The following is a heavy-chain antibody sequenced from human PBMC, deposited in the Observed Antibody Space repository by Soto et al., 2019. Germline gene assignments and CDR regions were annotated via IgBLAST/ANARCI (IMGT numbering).Heavy chain of an antibody. D-gene: IGHD5-18*01. CDR3: TTDRGRRAGYAQDY. CDR1: GFTFSDAW. Sequence: EVQLVESGGGLVKPGGSLRLSCAASGFTFSDAWMSWVRQAPGKGLEWVGRIKSKTDGGTTDYAAPVKGRFTISRDDSKDTPDLQMNRLKTRRTAVFYCTTDRGRRAGYAQDYWGQGTLVTVSS. J-gene: IGHJ4*02. CDR2: IKSKTDGGTT. V-gene: IGHV3-15*01.